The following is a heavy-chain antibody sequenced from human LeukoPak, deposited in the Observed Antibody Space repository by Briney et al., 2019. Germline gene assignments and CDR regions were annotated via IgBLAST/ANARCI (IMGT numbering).Heavy chain of an antibody. CDR3: TRLRPYYYDSSGSFDY. D-gene: IGHD3-22*01. V-gene: IGHV3-49*04. Sequence: GGSLRLSCTASGFTFGDYAMSWVREAPGKGLEWVGFIRSKAYSGTTEYAASVKGRFTISSDDSKSIAYLQMNSLKTEDTAVYYCTRLRPYYYDSSGSFDYWGQGTLVTVSS. CDR1: GFTFGDYA. J-gene: IGHJ4*02. CDR2: IRSKAYSGTT.